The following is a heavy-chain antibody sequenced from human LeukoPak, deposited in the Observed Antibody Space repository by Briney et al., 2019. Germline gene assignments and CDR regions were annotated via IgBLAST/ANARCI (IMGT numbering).Heavy chain of an antibody. D-gene: IGHD1-26*01. CDR3: ARDQYSGYGMDV. CDR2: IYYSGST. CDR1: GGSISSYY. V-gene: IGHV4-59*01. J-gene: IGHJ6*02. Sequence: PSETLSLTCTVSGGSISSYYWSWIRQPPGKGLEWIGYIYYSGSTNYNPSLKSRVTISVDTSKNQFSLKLSSVTAADTAVYYCARDQYSGYGMDVWGQGTTVTVSS.